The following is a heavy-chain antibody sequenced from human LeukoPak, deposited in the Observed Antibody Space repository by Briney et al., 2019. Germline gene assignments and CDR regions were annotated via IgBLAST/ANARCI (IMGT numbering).Heavy chain of an antibody. J-gene: IGHJ4*02. CDR2: VSYDGGSK. CDR3: ARSAYSSGWCVF. Sequence: GGSLRLSCAASGFAFSSYAMHWARQGPGKGLEWVALVSYDGGSKYYADSVKGRITISRDNAKNSLYLQMNSLRAEDTAVYYCARSAYSSGWCVFWGQGTLVTVSS. D-gene: IGHD6-19*01. CDR1: GFAFSSYA. V-gene: IGHV3-30-3*01.